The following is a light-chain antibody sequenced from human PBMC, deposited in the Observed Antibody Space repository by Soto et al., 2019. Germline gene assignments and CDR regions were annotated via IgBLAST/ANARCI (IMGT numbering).Light chain of an antibody. CDR3: MIWPNTSVV. V-gene: IGLV5-45*02. J-gene: IGLJ2*01. CDR2: YKSDSDN. Sequence: QSVLTQPSSLSASPGASASLTCTLRSGINVDSRWIYWYQQKPGSPPRYLLRYKSDSDNHQGSGVPGRFSGSKDASANAGILLISGLQSEDEADYYCMIWPNTSVVFGGGTKLTVL. CDR1: SGINVDSRW.